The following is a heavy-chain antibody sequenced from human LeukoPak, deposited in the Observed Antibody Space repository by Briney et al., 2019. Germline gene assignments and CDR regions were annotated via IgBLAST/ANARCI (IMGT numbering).Heavy chain of an antibody. D-gene: IGHD5-18*01. J-gene: IGHJ4*02. CDR3: AKDVAVDTAMATDY. CDR2: ISWNSGSI. Sequence: GGSLRLSCAASGFTSDDYAMHWVRQAPGKGLEWVSGISWNSGSIGYADSVKGRFTISRDNSKNTLYLQMNSLRAEDTAVYYCAKDVAVDTAMATDYWGQGTLVTVSS. V-gene: IGHV3-9*02. CDR1: GFTSDDYA.